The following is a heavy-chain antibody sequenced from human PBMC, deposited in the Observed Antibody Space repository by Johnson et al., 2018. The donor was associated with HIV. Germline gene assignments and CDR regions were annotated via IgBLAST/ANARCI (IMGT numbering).Heavy chain of an antibody. V-gene: IGHV3-66*01. CDR1: GFTVTSHY. CDR2: IYTGGNT. CDR3: AREYDAFDI. J-gene: IGHJ3*02. Sequence: MQLVESGGGLVQPGGSLRLSCAASGFTVTSHYMSWVRQAPGMGLEWVSVIYTGGNTYYANSVKDRFTISRDISKNTLYLEMNIMRAEDTAVYYCAREYDAFDIWGQGTMVTVSS.